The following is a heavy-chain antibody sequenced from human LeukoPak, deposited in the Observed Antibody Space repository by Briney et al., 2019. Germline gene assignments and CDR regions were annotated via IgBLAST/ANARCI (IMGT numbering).Heavy chain of an antibody. CDR3: VRSSTAAYNTAAALGGYFQH. J-gene: IGHJ1*01. D-gene: IGHD6-6*01. CDR2: ISTNAGRT. Sequence: GGSLRLSCTASGFTFSTYGMHWVRQAPGKGLEYISAISTNAGRTYYSKSVKGRFIISRDNSKNTMFLEMGGLRPDDTAVYYCVRSSTAAYNTAAALGGYFQHWGQGTLVTVSS. V-gene: IGHV3-64*01. CDR1: GFTFSTYG.